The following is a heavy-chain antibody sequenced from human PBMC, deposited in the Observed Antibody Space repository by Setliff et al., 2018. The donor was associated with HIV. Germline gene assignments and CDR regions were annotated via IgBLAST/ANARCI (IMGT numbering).Heavy chain of an antibody. CDR2: ISNGSPTI. J-gene: IGHJ6*02. CDR3: ARGGDVVRLHLEELSFFMDV. D-gene: IGHD3-16*02. V-gene: IGHV3-48*04. CDR1: GFTFSDSN. Sequence: QPGGSLRLSCAASGFTFSDSNMNWVRQTPGKGLEWLSHISNGSPTIYYADSVKGRFTISRDNAKNSLFLQMNSLRAEDTGVYYCARGGDVVRLHLEELSFFMDVWGQGTTVTVSS.